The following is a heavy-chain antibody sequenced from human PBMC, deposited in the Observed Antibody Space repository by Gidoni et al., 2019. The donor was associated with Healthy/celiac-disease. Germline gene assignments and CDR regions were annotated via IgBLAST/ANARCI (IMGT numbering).Heavy chain of an antibody. V-gene: IGHV4-4*02. CDR2: IYHSGST. CDR3: ARDGRGYCSGGSCSVGAFDI. CDR1: GGSISSYNW. D-gene: IGHD2-15*01. Sequence: QVQLQESGPGLVKPSGTLSLTCAVSGGSISSYNWWSWVRQPPGKGLEWIGEIYHSGSTNYSSSLKSRVTISVDKSKNQFSLNLRFVTAADTAVYYCARDGRGYCSGGSCSVGAFDIWGQGTMVTVSS. J-gene: IGHJ3*02.